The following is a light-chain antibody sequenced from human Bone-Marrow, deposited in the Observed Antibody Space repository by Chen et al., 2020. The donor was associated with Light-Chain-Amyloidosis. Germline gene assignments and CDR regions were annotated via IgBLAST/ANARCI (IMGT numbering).Light chain of an antibody. V-gene: IGLV3-25*03. CDR3: QSADSSGTYEVI. CDR1: DLPTKY. J-gene: IGLJ2*01. CDR2: RDT. Sequence: SYELTQPPSVSVSPGQTARITCSGDDLPTKYAYWYQQKPGQAPVLVIHRDTERPSGISERFSGSSSGTTVTLTMSGVQAEDEADDHCQSADSSGTYEVIFGGGTKLTVL.